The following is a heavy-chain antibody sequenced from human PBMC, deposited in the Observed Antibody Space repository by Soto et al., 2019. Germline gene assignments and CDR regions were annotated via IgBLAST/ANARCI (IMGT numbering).Heavy chain of an antibody. D-gene: IGHD5-18*01. J-gene: IGHJ5*02. CDR3: AWEAKTARPKGLEP. Sequence: SQTLSLTCAISGDSVSSNSAGWNWIRQSPSRGLQWLGRTYYRSKWYNDYAVSVKSRITINPDTSKNQFSLQLNSVTPEDTAVYFFAWEAKTARPKGLEPWGQGTLVMVSS. CDR2: TYYRSKWYN. V-gene: IGHV6-1*01. CDR1: GDSVSSNSAG.